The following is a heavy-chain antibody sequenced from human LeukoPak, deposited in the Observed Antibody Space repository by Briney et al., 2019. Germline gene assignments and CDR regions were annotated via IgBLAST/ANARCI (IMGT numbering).Heavy chain of an antibody. J-gene: IGHJ4*02. Sequence: PSETLSLTCTVSGASIRNSNYYWGWIRQPPGKGLEWIGSIYYSGSTYYNPSLKSRVTISVDTSKNQFSLKLSSVTAADTAVYYCATSPIRGVISPYYLDYWGQGTLVTVSS. CDR1: GASIRNSNYY. D-gene: IGHD3-10*01. V-gene: IGHV4-39*07. CDR2: IYYSGST. CDR3: ATSPIRGVISPYYLDY.